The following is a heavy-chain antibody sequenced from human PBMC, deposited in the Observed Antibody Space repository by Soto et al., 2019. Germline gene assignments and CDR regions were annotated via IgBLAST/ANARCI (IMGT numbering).Heavy chain of an antibody. Sequence: ASVKVSCKASGYTFTSYGISWVRQAPGQGLEWMGWISGYNGKTNYAQKVQDRVTMTTDTSTSTVYLELRSLRFEDTAVYYCARDFPGAGGMDVWGQGTTVTVSS. CDR3: ARDFPGAGGMDV. J-gene: IGHJ6*02. CDR1: GYTFTSYG. V-gene: IGHV1-18*01. CDR2: ISGYNGKT. D-gene: IGHD1-26*01.